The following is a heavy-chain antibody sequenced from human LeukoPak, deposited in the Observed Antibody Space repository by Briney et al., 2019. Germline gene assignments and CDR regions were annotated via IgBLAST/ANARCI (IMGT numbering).Heavy chain of an antibody. CDR1: GGSISSYY. Sequence: SETLSLTCTVSGGSISSYYWSWIRQPPGKGLEWIGYIYYSGSTNYNPSLKSRVTISVDTSKNQFSLKLSSVTAADTAVYYCARKRDSYGDYGVYWGQGTLVTVSS. J-gene: IGHJ4*02. CDR3: ARKRDSYGDYGVY. V-gene: IGHV4-59*01. D-gene: IGHD4-17*01. CDR2: IYYSGST.